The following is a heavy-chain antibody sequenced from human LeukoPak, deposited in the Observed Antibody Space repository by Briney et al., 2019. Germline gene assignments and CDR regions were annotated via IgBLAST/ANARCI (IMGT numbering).Heavy chain of an antibody. CDR2: INHSGST. CDR3: ARISVARYYYYYGMDV. J-gene: IGHJ6*02. V-gene: IGHV4-34*01. Sequence: SETLSLTCAVYGGSFSGYYWSWIRQPPGKGLEWIGEINHSGSTNYNPSLKSRVTISVDTSKNQFSLKLSSVTAADTAVYYCARISVARYYYYYGMDVWGQGTTVTASS. CDR1: GGSFSGYY.